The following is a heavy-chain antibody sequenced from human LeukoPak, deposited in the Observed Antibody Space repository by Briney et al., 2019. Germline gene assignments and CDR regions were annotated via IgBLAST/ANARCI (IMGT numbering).Heavy chain of an antibody. Sequence: SETLSLTCTVSGGSISSYYWSWVRQPSGKGLEWIAYVYYTGSANYNPSLKSRVTISVDTSKKQFSLNLTSVTAADTAVYYCARPRIAATFDAFDIWGQGTMVTVSS. D-gene: IGHD6-13*01. J-gene: IGHJ3*02. CDR3: ARPRIAATFDAFDI. CDR1: GGSISSYY. V-gene: IGHV4-59*08. CDR2: VYYTGSA.